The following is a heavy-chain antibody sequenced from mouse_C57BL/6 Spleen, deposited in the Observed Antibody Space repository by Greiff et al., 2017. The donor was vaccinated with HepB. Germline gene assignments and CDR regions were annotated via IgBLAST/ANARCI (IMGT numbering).Heavy chain of an antibody. D-gene: IGHD1-3*01. V-gene: IGHV5-17*01. CDR1: GFTFSDYG. CDR2: ISSGSSTI. Sequence: EVHLVESGGGLVKPGGSLKLSCAASGFTFSDYGMHWVRQAPEKGLEWVAYISSGSSTIYYADTVKGRFTISRDNAKNTLFLQMTSLRSEDTAMYYCARTNPYYFDYWGQGTTLTVSS. CDR3: ARTNPYYFDY. J-gene: IGHJ2*01.